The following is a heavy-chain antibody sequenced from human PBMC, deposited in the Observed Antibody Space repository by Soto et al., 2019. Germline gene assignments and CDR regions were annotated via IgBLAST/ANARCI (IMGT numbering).Heavy chain of an antibody. J-gene: IGHJ4*02. CDR1: GFTFSSYW. Sequence: EVQLVESGGGLVQPGGSLRLSCAASGFTFSSYWMSWVRQAPGKGLEWVANIKQDGSEKYYVDSVKGRFTISRDNAKNSLYLQLNSLIAEDTSVYYCASRYQLHTPNDYWGQVTLVTVSS. CDR3: ASRYQLHTPNDY. V-gene: IGHV3-7*01. CDR2: IKQDGSEK. D-gene: IGHD2-2*01.